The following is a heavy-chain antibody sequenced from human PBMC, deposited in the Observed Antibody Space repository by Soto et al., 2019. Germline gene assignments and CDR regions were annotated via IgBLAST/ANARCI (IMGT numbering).Heavy chain of an antibody. D-gene: IGHD6-13*01. CDR2: ISGRGGST. J-gene: IGHJ5*02. Sequence: EVQLLESGGGLVQPGGSLRLSCAASGFTFSSYAMSWVRQAPGKGLEWVSAISGRGGSTYYADSVKGRFNISSDNSKNALYLQVTSMMAEDTAVYYCAKSMAAAVYVNWFDPWGQGILVTVSS. V-gene: IGHV3-23*01. CDR1: GFTFSSYA. CDR3: AKSMAAAVYVNWFDP.